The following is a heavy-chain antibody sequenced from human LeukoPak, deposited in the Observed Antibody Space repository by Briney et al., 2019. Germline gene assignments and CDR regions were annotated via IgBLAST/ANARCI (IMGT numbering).Heavy chain of an antibody. CDR2: IYPGDSDT. D-gene: IGHD3-9*01. CDR1: GYSFTSYW. CDR3: QRPAYDILTGYPFDY. Sequence: GESLKISCKGSGYSFTSYWIGWVRQMPGKGLEWMGIIYPGDSDTRYSPSFQGQVTISADKFISTAYLQWSSLKASDTALFYWQRPAYDILTGYPFDYWGQGTLVTVSS. J-gene: IGHJ4*02. V-gene: IGHV5-51*01.